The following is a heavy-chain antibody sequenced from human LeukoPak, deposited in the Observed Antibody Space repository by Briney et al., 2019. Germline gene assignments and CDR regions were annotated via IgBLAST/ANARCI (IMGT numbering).Heavy chain of an antibody. CDR3: ARQGSFYYYYYMDV. Sequence: PSETLSLTCSVSGDSVNSNTYYWGWIRQSPGRGLEWIGNVYYSGATYYNPSLESRVTISADTSRNQLSLRLNSVTVADTAIYYCARQGSFYYYYYMDVWGKGTTVTVSS. D-gene: IGHD3-10*01. J-gene: IGHJ6*03. V-gene: IGHV4-39*01. CDR2: VYYSGAT. CDR1: GDSVNSNTYY.